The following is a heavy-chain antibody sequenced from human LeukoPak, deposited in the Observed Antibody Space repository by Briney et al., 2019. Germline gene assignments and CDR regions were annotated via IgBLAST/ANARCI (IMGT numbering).Heavy chain of an antibody. CDR2: INHIGNT. V-gene: IGHV4-4*02. D-gene: IGHD2-8*02. CDR3: AREYISGGYFDF. Sequence: SGTLSLTCAVSGGSISSGNWWSWVRQPPGKGLEWIGEINHIGNTNYNPSLKSRVTISVDKSQNQFSLKLSSVTAADTAVYYCAREYISGGYFDFWGQGTLVTVSS. J-gene: IGHJ4*02. CDR1: GGSISSGNW.